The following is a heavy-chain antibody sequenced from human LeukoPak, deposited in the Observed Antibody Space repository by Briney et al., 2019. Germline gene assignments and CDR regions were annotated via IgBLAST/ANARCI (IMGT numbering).Heavy chain of an antibody. CDR1: GFTFSTYS. D-gene: IGHD6-19*01. J-gene: IGHJ3*02. Sequence: GGSLRLSCAASGFTFSTYSMNWVRQAPGKGLEWVSSISSSDIYIYYADSVKGRFTISRDNAKNSLYLQMNSLRAEDTAVYYCAKTPVAPTASDDAFDIWGQGTMVTVSS. CDR3: AKTPVAPTASDDAFDI. V-gene: IGHV3-21*01. CDR2: ISSSDIYI.